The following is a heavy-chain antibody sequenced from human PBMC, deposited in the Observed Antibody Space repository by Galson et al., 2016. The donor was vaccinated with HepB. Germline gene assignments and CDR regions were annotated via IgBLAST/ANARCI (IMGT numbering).Heavy chain of an antibody. CDR3: AKSLLGVTLVSYYYGMDV. V-gene: IGHV3-23*01. J-gene: IGHJ6*02. CDR1: GFTFSNYV. D-gene: IGHD2-21*02. CDR2: ISGSGNKK. Sequence: SLRLSCAASGFTFSNYVMNWVRQAPGKGLEWVSAISGSGNKKYSEDSVKGRFTISRDNSKTTLFLQMNSLRAEDTAVYYCAKSLLGVTLVSYYYGMDVWGQGTTVTVSS.